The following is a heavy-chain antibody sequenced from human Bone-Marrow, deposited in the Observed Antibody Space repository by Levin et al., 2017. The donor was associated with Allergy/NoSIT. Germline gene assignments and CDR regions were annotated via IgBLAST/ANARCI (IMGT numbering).Heavy chain of an antibody. D-gene: IGHD4-17*01. J-gene: IGHJ6*02. CDR1: GYTFTKYG. Sequence: ASVKVSCKASGYTFTKYGISWVRQAPGQGLEWMGWISTSNGKTNSAQKNQGRVTMTTDTSTTTAYMELRSLRSDDTAVYYCAASYGDFYYYGMDVWGQGTTVTVSS. V-gene: IGHV1-18*01. CDR2: ISTSNGKT. CDR3: AASYGDFYYYGMDV.